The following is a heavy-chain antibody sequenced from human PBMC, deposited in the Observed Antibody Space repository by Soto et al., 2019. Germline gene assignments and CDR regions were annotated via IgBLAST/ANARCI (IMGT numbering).Heavy chain of an antibody. D-gene: IGHD3-10*01. Sequence: EVQLVESWGGLVKPGGSLRLSCAASGFTFSNACMSWVRQAPGKGMEWVGRIKSKTDGGTTDYAAPVNGTFNIPRDDSKTTLYLQMTSLKPEDTAVYYCTPDPCAMVRGNYYYYDGMDVCGQGTTVTVSS. J-gene: IGHJ6*02. CDR1: GFTFSNAC. V-gene: IGHV3-15*01. CDR2: IKSKTDGGTT. CDR3: TPDPCAMVRGNYYYYDGMDV.